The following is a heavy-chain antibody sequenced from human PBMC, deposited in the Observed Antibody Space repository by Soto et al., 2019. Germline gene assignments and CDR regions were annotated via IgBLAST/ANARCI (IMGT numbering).Heavy chain of an antibody. J-gene: IGHJ4*02. Sequence: EVQLLESGGGLVQPGGSLRLSCAASGFTFSTSGMSWVRQAPGKGLEWVSTISGNGGNTYYADSVKGRFTISRDNSKNTLNLQMNSLRAEDTAAYYCAKSRYGDYGDFDYWGQGTLVTVSS. CDR2: ISGNGGNT. CDR1: GFTFSTSG. CDR3: AKSRYGDYGDFDY. V-gene: IGHV3-23*01. D-gene: IGHD4-17*01.